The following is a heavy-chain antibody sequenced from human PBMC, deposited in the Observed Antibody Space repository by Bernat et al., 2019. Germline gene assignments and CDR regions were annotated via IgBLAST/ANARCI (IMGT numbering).Heavy chain of an antibody. J-gene: IGHJ4*02. D-gene: IGHD3-16*01. CDR1: GFTISSYA. Sequence: EVQLLESGGGLVQPGGSLRLSCAASGFTISSYAMSWVRQAPGKGLEWVSVISGKGDDTSYADSVKGRFTISRDNSKNTLYLQMNSLRAEDTAVYYCARGYYDYVWGSYSNYFDYWGQGTLVTVSS. CDR2: ISGKGDDT. CDR3: ARGYYDYVWGSYSNYFDY. V-gene: IGHV3-23*01.